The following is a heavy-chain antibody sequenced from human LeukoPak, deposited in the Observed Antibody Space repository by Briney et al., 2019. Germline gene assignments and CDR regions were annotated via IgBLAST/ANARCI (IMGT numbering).Heavy chain of an antibody. D-gene: IGHD2-2*01. V-gene: IGHV4-34*01. CDR2: INHSGST. J-gene: IGHJ4*02. CDR3: ARDGCSSTSCYYDY. CDR1: GGSFSGYY. Sequence: SETLSLTCAVYGGSFSGYYWSWIRQPPGKGLEWIGEINHSGSTNYNPSLKSRVTVSVDTSKNQFSLKLSSVTAADTAVYYCARDGCSSTSCYYDYWGQGTLVTVS.